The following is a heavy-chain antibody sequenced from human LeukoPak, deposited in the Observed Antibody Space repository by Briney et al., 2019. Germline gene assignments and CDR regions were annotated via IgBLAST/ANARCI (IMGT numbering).Heavy chain of an antibody. Sequence: GGSLRLSCAASGFTFSSYSMNWVRQAPGKGLEWVSSISSSSSYIYYADSVKGRFTISRDNAKNSLYLQMNSLRAEDTAVYYCARDLASVAVITREDAFDIWGQGTMVTVSS. V-gene: IGHV3-21*01. CDR1: GFTFSSYS. CDR2: ISSSSSYI. J-gene: IGHJ3*02. D-gene: IGHD3-22*01. CDR3: ARDLASVAVITREDAFDI.